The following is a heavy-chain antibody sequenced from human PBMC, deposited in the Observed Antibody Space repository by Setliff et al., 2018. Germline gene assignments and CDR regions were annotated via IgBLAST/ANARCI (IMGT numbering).Heavy chain of an antibody. CDR1: GGSISSPSYF. CDR3: ARHYGGGYKHFDY. V-gene: IGHV4-39*01. Sequence: PSETLSLTCTVSGGSISSPSYFWGWVRQPPGKEMEWIATIYYSGSSYYNPSLKSRLTISVDTSKNLFSLKLSSVTTADTAVYYCARHYGGGYKHFDYWGQGTLVTVPQ. D-gene: IGHD5-12*01. CDR2: IYYSGSS. J-gene: IGHJ4*02.